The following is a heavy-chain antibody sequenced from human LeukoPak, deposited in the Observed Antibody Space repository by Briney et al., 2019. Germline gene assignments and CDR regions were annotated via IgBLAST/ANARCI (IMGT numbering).Heavy chain of an antibody. V-gene: IGHV1-8*02. D-gene: IGHD2-21*02. CDR2: MNPNSGST. CDR3: ARSLKDRVVTATDAFDI. CDR1: GYSFTGQY. Sequence: RASVKVSCKASGYSFTGQYIHWMRQAPGQGLEWMGWMNPNSGSTGYAQKFQGRVTMTRNTSISTAYMELSSLRSEDTAVYYCARSLKDRVVTATDAFDIWGQGTMVTVSS. J-gene: IGHJ3*02.